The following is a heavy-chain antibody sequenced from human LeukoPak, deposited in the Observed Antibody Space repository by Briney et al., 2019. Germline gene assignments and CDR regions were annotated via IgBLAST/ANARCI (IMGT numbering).Heavy chain of an antibody. CDR3: ARDFSSGWVDY. V-gene: IGHV3-11*06. D-gene: IGHD6-19*01. Sequence: NPGGSLRLSCAASGFSFSDYYMSWLRQAPGKGLEWISYISSSYTHTNYADSVKGRFTISRDNSRNTLYLQMSSLRVEDTAVYYCARDFSSGWVDYWGQGTLVTVSS. J-gene: IGHJ4*02. CDR2: ISSSYTHT. CDR1: GFSFSDYY.